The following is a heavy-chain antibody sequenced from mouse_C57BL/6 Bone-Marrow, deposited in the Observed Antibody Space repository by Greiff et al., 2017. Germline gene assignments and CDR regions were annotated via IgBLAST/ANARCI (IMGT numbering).Heavy chain of an antibody. CDR1: GFSINSDCY. Sequence: EVQLQQSGPSLVRPSQTLSLTCTVTGFSINSDCYWIWIRQFPGNKLEYIGYTFYSGITYYNPSLESRTYITRDTSKNQFSLTLSSVTTEDTATYYCARVVITTVAPYYFDYWGQGTTLTVSS. CDR3: ARVVITTVAPYYFDY. V-gene: IGHV3-3*01. D-gene: IGHD1-1*01. CDR2: TFYSGIT. J-gene: IGHJ2*01.